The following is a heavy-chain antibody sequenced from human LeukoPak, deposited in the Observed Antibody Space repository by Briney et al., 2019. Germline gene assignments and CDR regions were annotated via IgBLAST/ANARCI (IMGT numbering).Heavy chain of an antibody. Sequence: GASVKVSCKASGYTFTGYYMHWVRQAPGQGLEWMGWINPNSGGTNYAQKFQGRVTMTRDTSISTAYMELSRLRSDDTAVYYCARGWNPVDYYYMDVWGKGTTVTVSS. D-gene: IGHD1-1*01. CDR3: ARGWNPVDYYYMDV. J-gene: IGHJ6*03. CDR2: INPNSGGT. CDR1: GYTFTGYY. V-gene: IGHV1-2*02.